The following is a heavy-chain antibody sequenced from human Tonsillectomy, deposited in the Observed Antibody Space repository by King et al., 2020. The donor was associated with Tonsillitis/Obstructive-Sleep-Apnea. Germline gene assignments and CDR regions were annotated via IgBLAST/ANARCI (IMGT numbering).Heavy chain of an antibody. Sequence: VQLQESGPGLVKPSETLSLTCTVSGGSISSYYWSWIRQPPGKGLEWIGYIYYSGSTNYNPSLKSRVTISVDTSKNQFSLKLSSVTAADTAVYYCARGPNIPGYYYGMDVWGQGTTVTVSS. V-gene: IGHV4-59*01. J-gene: IGHJ6*02. CDR1: GGSISSYY. CDR3: ARGPNIPGYYYGMDV. D-gene: IGHD2/OR15-2a*01. CDR2: IYYSGST.